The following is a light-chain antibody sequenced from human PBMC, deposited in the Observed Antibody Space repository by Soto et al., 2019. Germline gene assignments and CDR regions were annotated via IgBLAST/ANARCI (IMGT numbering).Light chain of an antibody. CDR1: QSISSN. CDR3: QQYQSGPWT. J-gene: IGKJ1*01. V-gene: IGKV3-15*01. Sequence: EIVMTQSPATLSVSPGERATLSCRASQSISSNFAWYQHKPGQAPRLLMYGVFTRATGVPARFSGSGSGTEFTLTISGLQSEDFAVYVCQQYQSGPWTFVQGTKVEIK. CDR2: GVF.